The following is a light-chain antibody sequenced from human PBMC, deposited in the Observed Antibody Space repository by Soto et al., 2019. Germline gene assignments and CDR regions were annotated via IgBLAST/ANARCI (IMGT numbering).Light chain of an antibody. CDR2: GAS. CDR3: QQYNTWLWT. Sequence: EVVMTQSPATLSVSPGERVTLSCRASQSINAHLAWYQQKPGQAPRLLIHGASTRATGIPARFSGSGFGTEFNLTINSLQSENFSVYYCQQYNTWLWTFGQGTKVEIQ. CDR1: QSINAH. V-gene: IGKV3-15*01. J-gene: IGKJ1*01.